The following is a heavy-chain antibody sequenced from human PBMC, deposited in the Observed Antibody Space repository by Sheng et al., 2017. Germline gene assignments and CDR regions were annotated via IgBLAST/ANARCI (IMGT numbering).Heavy chain of an antibody. CDR3: ARDQDAFCSGYHDAFDI. V-gene: IGHV3-74*01. CDR2: INCDGSST. Sequence: EVQLVESGGGLVQPGRSLRLSCAASGFTFNNYWMHWVRQAPGKGPVWVSRINCDGSSTSYADSVKGRFTISRDNVKKTLFLQMNSLRAEDTAVYYCARDQDAFCSGYHDAFDIWGQGTLVTVSS. J-gene: IGHJ3*02. CDR1: GFTFNNYW. D-gene: IGHD3-3*01.